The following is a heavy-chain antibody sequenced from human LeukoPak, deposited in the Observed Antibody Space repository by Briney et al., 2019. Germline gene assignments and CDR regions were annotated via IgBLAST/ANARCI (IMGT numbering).Heavy chain of an antibody. D-gene: IGHD6-19*01. CDR2: INPNSGGT. V-gene: IGHV1-2*02. Sequence: ASVKVSCKASGYTFTGYYMHWVRQAPGQGLEWMGWINPNSGGTNYAQKFQGRVTMTRDTSISTAYMELSRLRSDDTAVYYCARDRVAGTAYYYMDVWGKGTTVTISS. J-gene: IGHJ6*03. CDR3: ARDRVAGTAYYYMDV. CDR1: GYTFTGYY.